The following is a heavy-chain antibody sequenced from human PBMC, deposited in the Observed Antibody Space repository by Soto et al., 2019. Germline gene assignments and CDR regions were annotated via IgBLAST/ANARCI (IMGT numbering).Heavy chain of an antibody. J-gene: IGHJ6*02. CDR2: INHSGSI. Sequence: QVQLQQWGAGLLKPSETLSLTCAVYGGSFSGYYWSWIRQPPGKGLEWIGEINHSGSINYNPSLKSRVTISVDTSKHQFCLKLSSVTAADTAVYYCARVTGRYYFGMDVWGQGTTVTVSS. V-gene: IGHV4-34*01. CDR3: ARVTGRYYFGMDV. CDR1: GGSFSGYY.